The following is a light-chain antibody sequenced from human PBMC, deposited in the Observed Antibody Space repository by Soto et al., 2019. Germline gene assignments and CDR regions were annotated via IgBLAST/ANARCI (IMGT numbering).Light chain of an antibody. CDR3: QQRSTTWT. J-gene: IGKJ1*01. V-gene: IGKV3-11*01. CDR2: DAS. CDR1: QSVSSY. Sequence: EIVLTQSPATLSLSPGVRATLSCRASQSVSSYLAWYQQKPAQAPRLLIYDASNRATGIPARFSGSGSRTDFTLTISSLEPEDFAVYYCQQRSTTWTFGQGTKVEIK.